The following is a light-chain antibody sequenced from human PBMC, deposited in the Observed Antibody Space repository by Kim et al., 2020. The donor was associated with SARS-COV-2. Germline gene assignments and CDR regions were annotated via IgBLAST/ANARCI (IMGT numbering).Light chain of an antibody. CDR3: QQFHTYPIT. J-gene: IGKJ5*01. CDR2: DAS. V-gene: IGKV1-13*02. CDR1: QDINSA. Sequence: AVRLTQSPSSLPASIGDRVTVTCRASQDINSALAWYQQRPGRSPTLLIYDASTLQSGVPSRFSGRGSGTHFTLTIDNLHPEDFGTYFCQQFHTYPITFGQGTRLEIK.